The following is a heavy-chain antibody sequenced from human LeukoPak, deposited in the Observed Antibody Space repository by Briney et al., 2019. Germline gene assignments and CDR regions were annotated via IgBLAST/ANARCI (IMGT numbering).Heavy chain of an antibody. J-gene: IGHJ4*02. D-gene: IGHD3-10*01. V-gene: IGHV4-39*07. CDR2: IYHSGST. CDR3: ARGRGKTYYYGSGRPSQLDY. Sequence: PSETLSLTCTVSGGSISSSSYYWGWIRQPPGKGLEWIGSIYHSGSTYYNPSLKSRVTIAVETSKNQFSLKLSSVTAADTAVYYCARGRGKTYYYGSGRPSQLDYWGQGTLVTVSS. CDR1: GGSISSSSYY.